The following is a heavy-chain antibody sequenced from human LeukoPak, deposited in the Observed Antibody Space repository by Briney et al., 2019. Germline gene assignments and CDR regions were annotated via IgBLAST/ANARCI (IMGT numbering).Heavy chain of an antibody. J-gene: IGHJ4*02. D-gene: IGHD4-17*01. CDR3: ARAQTYGDSRLLLDY. Sequence: GGSLRLSCAASGFTFSTYAMHWVRQAPGKGLEWVAVISYDGNSQYYADSMKGRFTISRDNAKNSQYLQMNSLSVEDTALYYCARAQTYGDSRLLLDYWGQGTLVTVSS. CDR1: GFTFSTYA. V-gene: IGHV3-30*04. CDR2: ISYDGNSQ.